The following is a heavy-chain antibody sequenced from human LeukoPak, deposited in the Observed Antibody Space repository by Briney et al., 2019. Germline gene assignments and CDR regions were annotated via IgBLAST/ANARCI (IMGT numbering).Heavy chain of an antibody. J-gene: IGHJ4*02. CDR3: AKRRSRIKAVAEDFDY. D-gene: IGHD6-19*01. CDR1: GGSISSHY. CDR2: ISGSGGST. V-gene: IGHV3-23*01. Sequence: ETLSLTCTVSGGSISSHYWSWIRQPPGKGLEWVSAISGSGGSTYYADSVKGWFTISRDNSKNTLYLQMNSLRAEDTAVYYCAKRRSRIKAVAEDFDYWGQGTLVTVSS.